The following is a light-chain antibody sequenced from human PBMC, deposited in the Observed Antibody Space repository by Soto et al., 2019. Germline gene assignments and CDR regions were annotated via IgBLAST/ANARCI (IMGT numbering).Light chain of an antibody. Sequence: QSVLTQPASGSGSPGQSITISCTGTSSDFGSYDRVSWYQWHPGKAPKLIIYEDYRRPSQISNRFSGSKSGNTASLTISGLQAEDEADYYCSSHAGYNNFYVFGTGTKSPS. V-gene: IGLV2-23*01. CDR1: SSDFGSYDR. CDR3: SSHAGYNNFYV. CDR2: EDY. J-gene: IGLJ1*01.